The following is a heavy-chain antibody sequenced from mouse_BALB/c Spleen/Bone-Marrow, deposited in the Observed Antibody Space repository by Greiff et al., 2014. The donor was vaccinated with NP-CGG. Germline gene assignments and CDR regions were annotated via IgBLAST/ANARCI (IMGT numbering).Heavy chain of an antibody. CDR3: ARSGERYGAMDY. CDR1: GFTFSDFY. V-gene: IGHV5-4*02. Sequence: VQLKESGGGLVKPGGSLKLSCAASGFTFSDFYMFWFRQTPEKRLEWVASISDGGTYTYYPDSVKGRFTISRVNAKNNLYLQMSSLKSEDTAMYYCARSGERYGAMDYWGQGTSVTVSS. J-gene: IGHJ4*01. CDR2: ISDGGTYT. D-gene: IGHD1-1*02.